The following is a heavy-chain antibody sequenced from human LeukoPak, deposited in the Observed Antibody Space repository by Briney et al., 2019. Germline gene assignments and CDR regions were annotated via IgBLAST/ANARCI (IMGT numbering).Heavy chain of an antibody. CDR1: GYTFTSYA. J-gene: IGHJ4*02. D-gene: IGHD5-18*01. Sequence: ASVKVSCKASGYTFTSYAMHWVRQAPGQRLEWMGWINAGNGNTKYSQKFQGRVIITRGTSASTAYMELSSLRSEDTAVYYCARGGDTAMADFDYWGQGTLVTVSS. CDR3: ARGGDTAMADFDY. V-gene: IGHV1-3*01. CDR2: INAGNGNT.